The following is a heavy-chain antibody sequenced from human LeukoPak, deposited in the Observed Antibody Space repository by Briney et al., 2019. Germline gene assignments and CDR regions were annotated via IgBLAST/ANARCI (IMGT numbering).Heavy chain of an antibody. J-gene: IGHJ4*02. V-gene: IGHV1-3*01. CDR3: ARVGAAAGPYYFDY. CDR2: INAGNGNT. D-gene: IGHD6-13*01. Sequence: ASVKVSCKASGYTFTSYAMHWVRQAPGQRLEWMGWINAGNGNTKYSQKFQGRVTITRDTFASTAYMELSSLRSEDTAVYYCARVGAAAGPYYFDYWGQGTLVTVSS. CDR1: GYTFTSYA.